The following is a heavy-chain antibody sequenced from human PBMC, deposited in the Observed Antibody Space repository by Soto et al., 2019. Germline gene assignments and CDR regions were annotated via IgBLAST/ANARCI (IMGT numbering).Heavy chain of an antibody. D-gene: IGHD4-17*01. CDR1: SGSISSSNW. Sequence: QVQLQESGPGLVKPSGTLSLTCAVSSGSISSSNWWSWVRQPPGKGREWIGEIYHSGSTNYTPSLKSRITRAVDKSKNQFSLKLSSVTAADTAVYYWAKATTVTTGFDPWGQGTLVTVSS. V-gene: IGHV4-4*02. CDR3: AKATTVTTGFDP. J-gene: IGHJ5*02. CDR2: IYHSGST.